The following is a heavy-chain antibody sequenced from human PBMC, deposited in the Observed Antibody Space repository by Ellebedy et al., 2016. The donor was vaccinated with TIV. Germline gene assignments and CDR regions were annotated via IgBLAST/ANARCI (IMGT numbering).Heavy chain of an antibody. D-gene: IGHD3-10*01. CDR1: GFTFSSYS. J-gene: IGHJ4*02. CDR3: ARGGGSGTYRSFDY. V-gene: IGHV3-48*04. Sequence: GESLKISCAASGFTFSSYSMNWVRQAPGKGLEWVSYIGSATSVIYYADSVQGRFTISRDNAKNSLYLQMNSLRAEDTAVYYCARGGGSGTYRSFDYWGQGTLVTVSS. CDR2: IGSATSVI.